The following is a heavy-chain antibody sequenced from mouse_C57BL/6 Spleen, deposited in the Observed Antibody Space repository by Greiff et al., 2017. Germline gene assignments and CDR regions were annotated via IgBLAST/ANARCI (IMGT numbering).Heavy chain of an antibody. CDR1: GYTFTDYE. Sequence: QVQLQQSGAELVRPGASVTLSCKASGYTFTDYEMHWVKQTPVHGLEWIGAIDPETGGTAYNQKFKGKAILTADKSSSTAYMELRSLTSADSAVYYCTRATVVAPDDWGQGTTLTVSS. J-gene: IGHJ2*01. V-gene: IGHV1-15*01. CDR3: TRATVVAPDD. CDR2: IDPETGGT. D-gene: IGHD1-1*01.